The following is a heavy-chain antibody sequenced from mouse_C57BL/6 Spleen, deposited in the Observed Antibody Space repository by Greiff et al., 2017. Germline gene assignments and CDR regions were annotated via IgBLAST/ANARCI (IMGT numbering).Heavy chain of an antibody. CDR1: GYTFTSYW. CDR3: ARERDYYDRAMDY. CDR2: IDPSDSET. V-gene: IGHV1-52*01. J-gene: IGHJ4*01. D-gene: IGHD2-4*01. Sequence: VQLQQPGAELVRPGSSVKLSCKASGYTFTSYWMHWVKQRPIQGLEWIGNIDPSDSETHYNQKFKDKATLTVDKSSSTAYMQLSSLTSEDSAVYYCARERDYYDRAMDYWGQGTSVTVSS.